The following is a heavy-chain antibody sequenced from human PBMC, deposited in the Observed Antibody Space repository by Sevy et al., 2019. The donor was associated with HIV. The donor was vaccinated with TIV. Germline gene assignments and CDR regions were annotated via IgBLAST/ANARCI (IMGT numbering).Heavy chain of an antibody. CDR2: FDPEDGET. Sequence: ASVKVSCKVSGYTLTELSMHWVRQAPGKGLEWMGGFDPEDGETIYAQKFQGRVTMTEDTSTDTAYMELSSLRSEDTAVYYCATGNGGGYDPGVPYRGQGTLVTVSS. V-gene: IGHV1-24*01. CDR3: ATGNGGGYDPGVPY. D-gene: IGHD5-12*01. J-gene: IGHJ4*02. CDR1: GYTLTELS.